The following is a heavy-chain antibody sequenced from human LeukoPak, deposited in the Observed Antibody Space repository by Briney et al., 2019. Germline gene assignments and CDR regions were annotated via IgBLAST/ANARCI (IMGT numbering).Heavy chain of an antibody. CDR1: GFTFSRYW. J-gene: IGHJ6*02. CDR2: IYAGGST. CDR3: ASGLYGMDV. D-gene: IGHD2-21*01. Sequence: GGSLRLSCAASGFTFSRYWMHWVRQAPGKWLEWVSMIYAGGSTYYADSVKGRFTISRDNSKNTLYLQMSSLRAEDTAVYYCASGLYGMDVWGQGTTVTVSS. V-gene: IGHV3-66*01.